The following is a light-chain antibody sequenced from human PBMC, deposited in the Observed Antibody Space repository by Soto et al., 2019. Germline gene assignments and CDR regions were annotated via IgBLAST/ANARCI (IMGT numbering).Light chain of an antibody. Sequence: QSALTQPPSVSGSPGQSVAISCTGTGSDFGRYNRVSWYQHTPGTAPKLLIYEVTNWPSGVPDRFSGSRSGNTASLTISGLQAEDDADYYCSSFTTSDTWVLGGGTKVTVL. CDR3: SSFTTSDTWV. CDR1: GSDFGRYNR. J-gene: IGLJ3*02. CDR2: EVT. V-gene: IGLV2-18*02.